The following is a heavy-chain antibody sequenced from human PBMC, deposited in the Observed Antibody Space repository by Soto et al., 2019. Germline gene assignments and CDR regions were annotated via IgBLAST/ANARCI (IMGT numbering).Heavy chain of an antibody. Sequence: VGSLRLSCAASGFTFSSYAMGWVRQGPGKGLEWVAVVSIGGSTHYADSVRGRFTISRDNSKNTLSLQMNSLTAEDTAVYFCAKSRGAGGNFDYSGQGVLVTVPS. CDR1: GFTFSSYA. CDR2: VSIGGST. CDR3: AKSRGAGGNFDY. J-gene: IGHJ4*02. D-gene: IGHD1-26*01. V-gene: IGHV3-23*01.